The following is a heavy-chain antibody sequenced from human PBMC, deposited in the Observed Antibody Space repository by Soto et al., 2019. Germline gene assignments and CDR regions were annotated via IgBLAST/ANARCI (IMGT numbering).Heavy chain of an antibody. D-gene: IGHD6-6*01. V-gene: IGHV3-13*01. J-gene: IGHJ2*01. CDR2: IGTAGDT. CDR3: ARVRDSSSGYWYFDL. CDR1: GFTFSSYD. Sequence: VQLVESGGGLVKPGGSLRLSCAASGFTFSSYDMHWVRQATGKGLEWVSAIGTAGDTYYPGSVKGRFTISRENAKNSLYLQMNSLRAGDTAVYYCARVRDSSSGYWYFDLWGRGTLVTVSS.